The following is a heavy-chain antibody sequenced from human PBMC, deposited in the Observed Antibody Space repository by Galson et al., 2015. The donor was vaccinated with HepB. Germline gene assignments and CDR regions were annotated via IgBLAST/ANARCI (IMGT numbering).Heavy chain of an antibody. CDR2: IWSDEKNK. J-gene: IGHJ2*01. CDR3: ARDLGKGRYFDL. Sequence: SLRLSCAASGFTFRTCGMHWVRQAPGKGLEWVAIIWSDEKNKNYADSVKGRFTVSRDNSKDTLYLQMSSLRVEDMAIYYCARDLGKGRYFDLWGRGTLVTVSS. V-gene: IGHV3-33*01. CDR1: GFTFRTCG.